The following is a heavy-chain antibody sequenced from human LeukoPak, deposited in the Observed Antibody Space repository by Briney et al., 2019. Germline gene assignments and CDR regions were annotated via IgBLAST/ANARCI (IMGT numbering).Heavy chain of an antibody. CDR3: ARRIAGTGTGGYFEP. V-gene: IGHV3-21*01. Sequence: GGSLRLSCAASGFTFITYSMTWVRQAPGKGLEWVSSISSITSSYIHYADSVKGRFTISRDNAKSSLYLQMNSLRADDTAVYYCARRIAGTGTGGYFEPWGRGTLVSVSS. D-gene: IGHD6-19*01. CDR1: GFTFITYS. CDR2: ISSITSSYI. J-gene: IGHJ2*01.